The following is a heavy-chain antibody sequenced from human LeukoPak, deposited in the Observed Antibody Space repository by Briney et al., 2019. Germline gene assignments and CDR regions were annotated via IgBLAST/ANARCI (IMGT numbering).Heavy chain of an antibody. CDR1: GFPFSTFW. V-gene: IGHV3-7*01. Sequence: GGSLRLSCAASGFPFSTFWMAWVRQAPGKGLEWVANIIQDGSERYYVGSVKGRFTISRDNAKNSLFLQMNSLRAEDTAVYYCARGFDWFDPWGQGTLVTVSS. J-gene: IGHJ5*02. CDR2: IIQDGSER. CDR3: ARGFDWFDP.